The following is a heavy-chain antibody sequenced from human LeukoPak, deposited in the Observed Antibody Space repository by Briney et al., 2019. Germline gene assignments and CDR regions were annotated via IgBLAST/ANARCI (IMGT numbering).Heavy chain of an antibody. D-gene: IGHD2-8*01. V-gene: IGHV3-7*03. CDR3: AKGADIVIMVYISYYFDC. Sequence: GGSLRLSCTASGFTFSTYWMSWVRQAPGKGLEWVANTREDGSEKYYVDSVKGRFTISRDNSKNTLYLQMNSLRAEDTAMYYCAKGADIVIMVYISYYFDCWGQGTLVTVSS. CDR1: GFTFSTYW. J-gene: IGHJ4*02. CDR2: TREDGSEK.